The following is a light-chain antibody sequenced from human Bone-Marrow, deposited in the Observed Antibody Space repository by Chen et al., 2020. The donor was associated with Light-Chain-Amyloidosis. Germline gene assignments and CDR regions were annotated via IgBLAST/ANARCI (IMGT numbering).Light chain of an antibody. CDR2: DTS. CDR3: QQRSAWPLT. Sequence: EIVLTQSPATLSLSPGQRAALSRRASQNINNKLAWFQQRPGQAPRLLIYDTSNRATGIPARFSGSGYGTDFTLTISSLEPEDFAVYYCQQRSAWPLTFGQGTKLEIK. V-gene: IGKV3-11*01. CDR1: QNINNK. J-gene: IGKJ2*01.